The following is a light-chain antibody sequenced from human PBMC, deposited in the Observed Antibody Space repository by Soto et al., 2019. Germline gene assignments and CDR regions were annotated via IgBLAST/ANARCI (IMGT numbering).Light chain of an antibody. CDR2: DVS. V-gene: IGLV2-14*01. CDR3: SSYTSSSLYV. J-gene: IGLJ1*01. Sequence: QSVLTQPASVSGSPGQSITISCTGTSSDVGGYNYVSWYQQHPGKAPKLMIYDVSNRPSGVSNRFSGSKSGNTASLTISGLQAEDEADYYCSSYTSSSLYVFGTGTKVTAL. CDR1: SSDVGGYNY.